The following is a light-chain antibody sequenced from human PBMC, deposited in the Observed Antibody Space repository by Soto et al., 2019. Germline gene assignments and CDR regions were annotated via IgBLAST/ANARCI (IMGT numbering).Light chain of an antibody. CDR3: QQRSNWPPVIT. V-gene: IGKV3-11*01. Sequence: EIVLTQSPATLSLSPGERATLSCRASQTLSSNLAWYQQKPGQAPRLLIYDASKRATGIPARFSGRGSGTDFTLTISSLEPEDFAVYYCQQRSNWPPVITFGQGTRLEIK. CDR2: DAS. J-gene: IGKJ5*01. CDR1: QTLSSN.